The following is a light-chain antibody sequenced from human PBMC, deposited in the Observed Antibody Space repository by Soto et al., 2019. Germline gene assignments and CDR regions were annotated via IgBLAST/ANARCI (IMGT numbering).Light chain of an antibody. CDR3: QQCSDWPLT. CDR2: RAS. V-gene: IGKV3-15*01. J-gene: IGKJ4*01. CDR1: QTISSN. Sequence: IVMTQSPDTLSVSPGERATLSCRASQTISSNVAWYQQKPGQAPRLLIYRASTRATGIPARFSGSGSGTELTLTISSLQSEDFAVYYCQQCSDWPLTFGGGTKVEIK.